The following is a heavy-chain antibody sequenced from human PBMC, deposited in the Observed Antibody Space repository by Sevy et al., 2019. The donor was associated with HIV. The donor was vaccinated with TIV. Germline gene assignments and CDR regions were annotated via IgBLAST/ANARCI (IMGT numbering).Heavy chain of an antibody. CDR2: IPYTGNT. V-gene: IGHV4-39*01. D-gene: IGHD4-17*01. J-gene: IGHJ4*02. Sequence: SETLSLTCTVSGGSISSSSYYWGWIRQPPGKGLEWIGVIPYTGNTYYNPSLKSRVTISVDTSKNQFSLKLSSVTAADTAVYYGARLAYGDYSGYFDYWGQGTLVTVSS. CDR1: GGSISSSSYY. CDR3: ARLAYGDYSGYFDY.